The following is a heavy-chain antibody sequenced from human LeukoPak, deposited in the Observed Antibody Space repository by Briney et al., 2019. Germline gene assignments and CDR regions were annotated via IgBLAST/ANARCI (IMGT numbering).Heavy chain of an antibody. CDR3: AAHYDSSGYYHYSDS. V-gene: IGHV4-59*01. CDR1: SGSISNYY. D-gene: IGHD3-22*01. Sequence: SETLSLTCTVSSGSISNYYWTWIRQPPGKGLEWIGYVYYSGITNYNPSLKSRVTISVDTSKNQFSLKLSSVTAADTAVYYCAAHYDSSGYYHYSDSWGQGTLVTVSS. J-gene: IGHJ4*02. CDR2: VYYSGIT.